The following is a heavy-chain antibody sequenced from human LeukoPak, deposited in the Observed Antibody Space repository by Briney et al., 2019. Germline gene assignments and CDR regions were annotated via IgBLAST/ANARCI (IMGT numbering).Heavy chain of an antibody. CDR2: IYFTGST. J-gene: IGHJ4*02. D-gene: IGHD5-18*01. CDR1: GGSISSSSYY. Sequence: SETLSLTCTVSGGSISSSSYYWGWIRQPPGKGLEWIGTIYFTGSTYYNPSLKSRVTISVDTSKNQFSLKLSSVTAADTAVYYCARGEEGWIQLWPRNFDYWGQGTLVTVSS. CDR3: ARGEEGWIQLWPRNFDY. V-gene: IGHV4-39*07.